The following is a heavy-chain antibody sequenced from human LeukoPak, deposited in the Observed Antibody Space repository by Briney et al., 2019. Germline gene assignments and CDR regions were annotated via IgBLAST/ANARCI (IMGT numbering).Heavy chain of an antibody. J-gene: IGHJ3*02. CDR2: ISSSSSYI. V-gene: IGHV3-21*01. Sequence: GGSLRLSCAASGFTFSSYSMNWVRQAPGKGLEWVSSISSSSSYIYYADSVKGRFTISRDNSKNTLYLQMNSLRAEDTAVYYCAKFRYYDSSGYPYDAFDIWGQGTMVTVSS. CDR1: GFTFSSYS. D-gene: IGHD3-22*01. CDR3: AKFRYYDSSGYPYDAFDI.